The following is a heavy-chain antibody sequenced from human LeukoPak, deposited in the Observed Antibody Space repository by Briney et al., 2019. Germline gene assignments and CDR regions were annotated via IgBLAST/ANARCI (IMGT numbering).Heavy chain of an antibody. CDR2: INPNSGGT. CDR1: GYTFTGYY. V-gene: IGHV1-2*02. D-gene: IGHD3-9*01. J-gene: IGHJ6*02. Sequence: ASVKVSCKASGYTFTGYYMHWVRQAPGPLLEWMGWINPNSGGTNYAQKFQGRVTMTRDTSISTAYMELSRLRSDDTAVYYCAREMVLRYLGGMDVWGQGTTVTVSS. CDR3: AREMVLRYLGGMDV.